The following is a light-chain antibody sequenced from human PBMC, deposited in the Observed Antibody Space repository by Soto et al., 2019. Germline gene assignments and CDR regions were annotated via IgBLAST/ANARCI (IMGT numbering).Light chain of an antibody. J-gene: IGKJ2*01. CDR3: QQYANSPFT. V-gene: IGKV3-20*01. CDR2: GAS. CDR1: QSVTSNF. Sequence: EIVWPHPPGTLLCPPGERATLSCRASQSVTSNFLVWYRQKPGQAPRPLIYGASSRATGIPDRFSGSGSGTDFTLTISRLEPEDFAVYYCQQYANSPFTFGQGTKLEIK.